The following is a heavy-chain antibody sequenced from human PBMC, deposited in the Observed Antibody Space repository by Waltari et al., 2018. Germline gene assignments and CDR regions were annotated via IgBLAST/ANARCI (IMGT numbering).Heavy chain of an antibody. CDR1: GCTSSSYA. V-gene: IGHV1-69*13. CDR3: ARGPGRWGSDWYVDL. J-gene: IGHJ2*01. CDR2: NIRIFGTA. Sequence: QVQLVQSGAEVKKPGSSVKVSCKASGCTSSSYAITCACLAPGQGPEWLGGNIRIFGTANYGQGCQGRVTITADEATSTADMELSSLRSEDTAVYYGARGPGRWGSDWYVDLWGRGTLVTVAS. D-gene: IGHD3-10*01.